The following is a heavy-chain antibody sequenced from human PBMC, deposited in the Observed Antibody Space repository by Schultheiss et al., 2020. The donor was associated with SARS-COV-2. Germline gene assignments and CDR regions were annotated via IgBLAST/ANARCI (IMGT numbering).Heavy chain of an antibody. V-gene: IGHV3-23*01. J-gene: IGHJ6*02. Sequence: GESLKISCAASGFTFSSYAMSWVRQAPGKGLEWVSAISGSGGSTYYADSVKGRFTISRDNSKNTLYLQMNSLRAEDTAVYYCARGMGATYYYYYGMDVWGQGTTVTVSS. CDR3: ARGMGATYYYYYGMDV. D-gene: IGHD1-26*01. CDR2: ISGSGGST. CDR1: GFTFSSYA.